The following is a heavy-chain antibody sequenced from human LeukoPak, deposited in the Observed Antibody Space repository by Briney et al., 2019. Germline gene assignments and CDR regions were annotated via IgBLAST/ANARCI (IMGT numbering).Heavy chain of an antibody. CDR3: ARANYSDSNRMGH. J-gene: IGHJ1*01. Sequence: SETLSLTCTVSGGSINNYYWSWIRQPPGKGLEWIGYIYYSGSTNYNPSLKSRVTISVDTSKNQFSLKLSSVTAADTAVYYCARANYSDSNRMGHWGQGTLVTVSS. CDR1: GGSINNYY. V-gene: IGHV4-59*01. D-gene: IGHD3-22*01. CDR2: IYYSGST.